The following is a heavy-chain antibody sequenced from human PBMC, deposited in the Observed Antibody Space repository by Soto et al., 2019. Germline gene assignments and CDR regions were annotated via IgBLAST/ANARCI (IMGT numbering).Heavy chain of an antibody. V-gene: IGHV3-15*01. CDR3: TTDRATITTGFDD. CDR1: GFTFSNAW. J-gene: IGHJ4*02. D-gene: IGHD4-4*01. CDR2: IKMKSDGGAT. Sequence: GGSLRLSCAASGFTFSNAWMSWVRQAPGKGLEWVGRIKMKSDGGATDYGAPVKGRFAISRDDSKNTLYLQMNSLETEDTAVYYCTTDRATITTGFDDSGQGARVTVSS.